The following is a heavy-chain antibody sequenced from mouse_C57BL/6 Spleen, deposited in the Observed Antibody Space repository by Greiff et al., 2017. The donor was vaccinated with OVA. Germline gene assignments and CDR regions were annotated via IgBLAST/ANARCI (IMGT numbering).Heavy chain of an antibody. J-gene: IGHJ1*03. CDR1: GYTFTSYW. Sequence: VQLQQPGAELVRPGSSVKLSCKASGYTFTSYWMHWVKQRPIQGLEWIGNIDPSDSETNYNQKFKDKATLPVDKSSSTAYMQPSSLTSEDSAVYYCARIDNWYFDVWGTGTTVTVSS. CDR3: ARIDNWYFDV. CDR2: IDPSDSET. V-gene: IGHV1-52*01.